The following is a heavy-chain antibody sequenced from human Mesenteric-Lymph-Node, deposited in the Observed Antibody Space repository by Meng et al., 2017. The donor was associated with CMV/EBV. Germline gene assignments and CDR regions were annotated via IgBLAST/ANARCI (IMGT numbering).Heavy chain of an antibody. CDR3: VRDELPAGSSSNYFDY. CDR2: INTYNGNT. V-gene: IGHV1-18*04. Sequence: ASVKVSCKASGYTFTSYYMHWVRQAPGQGLEWMGWINTYNGNTDSAQKFQDRVIMTTDTSTTTVYMELRSLRSDDTAVYYCVRDELPAGSSSNYFDYWGQGTLVTVSS. D-gene: IGHD5-24*01. J-gene: IGHJ4*02. CDR1: GYTFTSYY.